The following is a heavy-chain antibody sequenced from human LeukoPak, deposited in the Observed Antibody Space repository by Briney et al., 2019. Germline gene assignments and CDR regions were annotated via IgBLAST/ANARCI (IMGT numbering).Heavy chain of an antibody. V-gene: IGHV4-59*08. D-gene: IGHD3-3*01. CDR3: ARQDSITIFGVVISSGMDV. Sequence: SETLSLTCTVSGGSISSYYWSWIRQPPGKGLEWIGYIYYSGSTNYNPSLKSRVTISVDTSKNQFSLKLSSVTAADTAVYYCARQDSITIFGVVISSGMDVWGQGTTVTVSS. CDR2: IYYSGST. J-gene: IGHJ6*02. CDR1: GGSISSYY.